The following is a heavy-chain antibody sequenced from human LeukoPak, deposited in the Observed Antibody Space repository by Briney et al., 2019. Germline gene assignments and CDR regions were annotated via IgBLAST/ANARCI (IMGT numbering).Heavy chain of an antibody. CDR3: AKVERYEYYDILTGSPGKDSSSRTLDY. Sequence: GGSLRLSCAASGFTFSSYGMHWVRQAPGKGLEWVAVISYDGSNKYYADSVKGRFTISRDNSKNTLYLQMNSLRAEDTAVYYCAKVERYEYYDILTGSPGKDSSSRTLDYWGQGTLVTVSS. CDR2: ISYDGSNK. CDR1: GFTFSSYG. J-gene: IGHJ4*02. V-gene: IGHV3-30*18. D-gene: IGHD3-9*01.